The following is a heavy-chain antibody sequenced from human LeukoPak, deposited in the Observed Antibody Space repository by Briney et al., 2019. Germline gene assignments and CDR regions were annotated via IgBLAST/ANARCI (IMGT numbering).Heavy chain of an antibody. Sequence: SETLSLTCAVYGGSFSGYYWSWIRQPPGKGLEWIGEINHSGSTNYNPSLKSRVTISVDTSKNQFSLKLSSVTAADTAVYYCANDGAFWSGEAADYFDYWGQGTLVTVSS. D-gene: IGHD3-3*01. CDR2: INHSGST. CDR1: GGSFSGYY. CDR3: ANDGAFWSGEAADYFDY. J-gene: IGHJ4*02. V-gene: IGHV4-34*01.